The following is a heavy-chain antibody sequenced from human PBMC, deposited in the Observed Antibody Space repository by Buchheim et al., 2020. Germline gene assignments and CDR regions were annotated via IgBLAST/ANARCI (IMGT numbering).Heavy chain of an antibody. CDR2: VYYTGRS. D-gene: IGHD4-17*01. CDR3: ARDRGAHDFGPIDY. V-gene: IGHV4-31*03. CDR1: GVSINTGTFY. J-gene: IGHJ4*02. Sequence: QVQLQESGPGLVKPSQTLSLTCTVSGVSINTGTFYWSWIRQHPGKGLEWIGYVYYTGRSYSNSSLKSRVSMSVDTSQNQFLLNLASVTAADTAVYYCARDRGAHDFGPIDYWGQGAL.